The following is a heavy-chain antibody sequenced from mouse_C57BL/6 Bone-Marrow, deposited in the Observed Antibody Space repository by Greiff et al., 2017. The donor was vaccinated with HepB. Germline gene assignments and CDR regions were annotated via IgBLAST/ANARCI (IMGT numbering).Heavy chain of an antibody. CDR1: GFTFSSYA. V-gene: IGHV5-4*01. D-gene: IGHD2-4*01. CDR2: ISDGGSYT. J-gene: IGHJ2*01. CDR3: ARDSLYDYGYFDY. Sequence: EVKVVESGGGLVKPGGSLKLSCAASGFTFSSYAMSWVRQTPEKRLEWVATISDGGSYTYYPDNVKGRFTISRDNAKNNLYLQMSHLKSEDTAMYYCARDSLYDYGYFDYWGQGTTLTVSS.